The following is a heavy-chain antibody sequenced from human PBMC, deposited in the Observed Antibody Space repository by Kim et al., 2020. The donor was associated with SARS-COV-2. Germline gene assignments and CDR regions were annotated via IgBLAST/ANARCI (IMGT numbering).Heavy chain of an antibody. CDR3: ARDSSGNSSSWYYYYYGMDV. Sequence: GGSLRLSCAASGFTFSSYGMHWVRQAPGKGLEWVAVIWYDGSNKYYADSVKGRFTISRDNSKNTLYLQMNSLRAEDTAVYYCARDSSGNSSSWYYYYYGMDVWGQGTTVTVSS. J-gene: IGHJ6*02. D-gene: IGHD6-13*01. CDR2: IWYDGSNK. CDR1: GFTFSSYG. V-gene: IGHV3-33*01.